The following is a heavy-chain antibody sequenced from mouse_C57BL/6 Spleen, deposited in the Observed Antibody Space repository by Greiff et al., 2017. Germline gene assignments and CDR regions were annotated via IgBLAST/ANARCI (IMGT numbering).Heavy chain of an antibody. CDR2: INPSNGGT. J-gene: IGHJ2*01. D-gene: IGHD2-4*01. V-gene: IGHV1-53*01. Sequence: VQLQQPGTELVKPGASVKLSCKASGYTFTSYWMHWVKQRPGQGLEWIGNINPSNGGTNYNEKFKSKATLTVDKSSSTAYMQLSSLTSEDSAVYYCARSGRDYATYFDYWGQGTTLTVSS. CDR3: ARSGRDYATYFDY. CDR1: GYTFTSYW.